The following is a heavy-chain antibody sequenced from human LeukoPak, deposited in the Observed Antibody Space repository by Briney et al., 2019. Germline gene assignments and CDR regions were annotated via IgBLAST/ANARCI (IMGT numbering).Heavy chain of an antibody. Sequence: GGSLRLSCAASGFTFSSYSMNWVRQAPGKGLEWVSSISSSSSYIYYADSVKGRFTISRDNAKNSLYLQMNSLRAEDTAVYYCASGRYSGRTSFDYWGQGTLVTVSS. CDR2: ISSSSSYI. CDR1: GFTFSSYS. J-gene: IGHJ4*02. D-gene: IGHD1-26*01. V-gene: IGHV3-21*01. CDR3: ASGRYSGRTSFDY.